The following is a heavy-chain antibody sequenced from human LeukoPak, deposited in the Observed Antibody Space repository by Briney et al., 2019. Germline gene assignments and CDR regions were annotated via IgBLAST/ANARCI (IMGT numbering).Heavy chain of an antibody. Sequence: PGGSLRLSCAASGFTVSSNYMSWVRQAPGKGLEWVSVIYSGGSTYYADSVKGRFTISRDNSKNTLYLQMNSLRAEDTAVYYCAKDSKTYSGSYGVDYWGQGTLVTVSS. J-gene: IGHJ4*02. V-gene: IGHV3-66*02. CDR2: IYSGGST. D-gene: IGHD1-26*01. CDR3: AKDSKTYSGSYGVDY. CDR1: GFTVSSNY.